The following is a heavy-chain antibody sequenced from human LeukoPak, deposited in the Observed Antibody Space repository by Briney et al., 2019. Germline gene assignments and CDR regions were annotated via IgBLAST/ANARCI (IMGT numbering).Heavy chain of an antibody. V-gene: IGHV3-33*01. J-gene: IGHJ5*02. CDR1: GFTFSSYG. CDR2: IWYDGSNK. D-gene: IGHD6-19*01. Sequence: GSLRLSCAASGFTFSSYGMHWVRQAPGKGLEWLAVIWYDGSNKYYADSVKGRFTISRDNSKNTLYLQMNSLRAEDTAVYYCARESSSGWYWFDPWGQGTLVTVSS. CDR3: ARESSSGWYWFDP.